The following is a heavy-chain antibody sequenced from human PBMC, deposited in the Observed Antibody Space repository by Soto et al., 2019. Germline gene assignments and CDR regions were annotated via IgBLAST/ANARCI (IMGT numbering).Heavy chain of an antibody. Sequence: SETLSLTCTVSGGSVSNYYWTWIRQPPGKGLEWISYINYSGSTDHSPSLKSRVTISLDTSKNQFSLRLISVTAADTAVYYCARLAPRYRIRDYNYYSLDFWGQGTTVTVSS. CDR3: ARLAPRYRIRDYNYYSLDF. D-gene: IGHD3-16*02. J-gene: IGHJ6*02. CDR1: GGSVSNYY. V-gene: IGHV4-59*02. CDR2: INYSGST.